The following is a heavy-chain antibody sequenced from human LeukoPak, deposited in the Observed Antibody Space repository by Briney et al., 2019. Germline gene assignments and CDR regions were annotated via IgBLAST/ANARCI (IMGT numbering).Heavy chain of an antibody. Sequence: PGGSLRLSCAASGFTFDGFALFWVRQAPGKGLEYVSGINWNSGSIDYADSVKGRFTTSRDNAKSSLYLQMNSLRVEDTAVYYCAKGTVGYYGPFDSWGQGTLVTVSS. D-gene: IGHD3-22*01. J-gene: IGHJ4*02. CDR3: AKGTVGYYGPFDS. CDR2: INWNSGSI. V-gene: IGHV3-9*01. CDR1: GFTFDGFA.